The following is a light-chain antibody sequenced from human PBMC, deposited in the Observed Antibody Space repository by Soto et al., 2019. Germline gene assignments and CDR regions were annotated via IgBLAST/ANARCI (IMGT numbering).Light chain of an antibody. J-gene: IGKJ4*01. Sequence: EILMTQSPSSLSASVGDRVTLTCRASQSISSHLSWYRQKPGEAPVLLIYPASTLQSGVPSRFSGSGSGTDFTLTISSLQPEDSATFYCQQTYSIPLTFGGGTKVDIK. CDR2: PAS. CDR3: QQTYSIPLT. CDR1: QSISSH. V-gene: IGKV1-39*01.